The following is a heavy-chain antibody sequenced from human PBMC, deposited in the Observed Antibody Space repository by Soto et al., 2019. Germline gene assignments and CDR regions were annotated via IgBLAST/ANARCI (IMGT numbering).Heavy chain of an antibody. D-gene: IGHD3-10*01. CDR2: INAGNGNT. V-gene: IGHV1-3*01. CDR3: AREGTRGNNFDI. Sequence: QVQLVQSGAEVKKPGASVKVSCKASGYTFTSYAMHWVRQAPGQRHEWMGWINAGNGNTKYSQKFQGRVTITRDTSASTAYMAVSSLRSEDTAVYYCAREGTRGNNFDISGQGTMVTVSS. CDR1: GYTFTSYA. J-gene: IGHJ3*02.